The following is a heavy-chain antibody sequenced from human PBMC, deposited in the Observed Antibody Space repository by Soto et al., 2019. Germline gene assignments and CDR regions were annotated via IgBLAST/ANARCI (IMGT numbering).Heavy chain of an antibody. Sequence: DSVKASCRASGCTFTGYGISWVGQAPGQGLEWMGWMNANSGNTGYAQKFQGRVTMTRNTSISTAYMELSSLRSEDTAVYYCASGATAHNWFDPWGQGTLVTVSS. CDR2: MNANSGNT. CDR3: ASGATAHNWFDP. CDR1: GCTFTGYG. D-gene: IGHD5-12*01. V-gene: IGHV1-8*02. J-gene: IGHJ5*02.